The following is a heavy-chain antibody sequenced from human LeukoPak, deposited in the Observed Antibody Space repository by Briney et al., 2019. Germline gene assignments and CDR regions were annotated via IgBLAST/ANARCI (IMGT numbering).Heavy chain of an antibody. CDR3: ASQPPYGSGSYYNEGDY. J-gene: IGHJ4*02. D-gene: IGHD3-10*01. Sequence: SETLSLTCAVYGGSFSGYCCSWIRQPPGNGLEWIGEINHSGSTNYNPSLKSRVTISVDTSKNQFSLKLSSVTAADTAVYYCASQPPYGSGSYYNEGDYWGQGTLVTVSS. CDR2: INHSGST. CDR1: GGSFSGYC. V-gene: IGHV4-34*01.